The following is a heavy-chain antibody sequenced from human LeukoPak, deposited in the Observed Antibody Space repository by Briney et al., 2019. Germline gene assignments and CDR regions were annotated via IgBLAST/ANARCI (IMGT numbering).Heavy chain of an antibody. V-gene: IGHV4-30-4*08. CDR1: GGSISSGDYY. Sequence: SETLSLTCTVSGGSISSGDYYWSWIRQPPGKGLEWIGYIYYSGSTYYNPSLKSRVTISVDTSKNQFSLKLSSVTAADTAVYYCARGITGEYAFDIWGQGTMVTVSS. D-gene: IGHD7-27*01. CDR3: ARGITGEYAFDI. J-gene: IGHJ3*02. CDR2: IYYSGST.